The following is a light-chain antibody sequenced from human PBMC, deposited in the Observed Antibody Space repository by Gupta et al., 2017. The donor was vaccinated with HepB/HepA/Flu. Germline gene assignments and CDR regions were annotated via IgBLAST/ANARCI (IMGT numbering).Light chain of an antibody. Sequence: DIQMTQSPSSLSASVGDRVTITCRASQSISSYLNWYQQKPGKAPKLLIYAASSLQSGVPSRFSGSGSGTDFTLTISRLQPEDFATYYCQQSYSTSPRFGGGTKVEIK. CDR3: QQSYSTSPR. CDR2: AAS. CDR1: QSISSY. V-gene: IGKV1-39*01. J-gene: IGKJ4*01.